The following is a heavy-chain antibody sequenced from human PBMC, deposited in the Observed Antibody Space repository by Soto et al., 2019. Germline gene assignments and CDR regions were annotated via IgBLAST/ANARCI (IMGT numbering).Heavy chain of an antibody. CDR3: VRDKRTISGIFPGY. V-gene: IGHV3-53*01. D-gene: IGHD1-1*01. Sequence: HPGGSLRLSCVGSGSDVTTNCMRWVRQAPGKGLECVSIVCTGGATHYADSVKGRFTISRDSSKNTAHLQMNNVRAEDTAVYYCVRDKRTISGIFPGYWGQGTQVTVSS. J-gene: IGHJ4*02. CDR2: VCTGGAT. CDR1: GSDVTTNC.